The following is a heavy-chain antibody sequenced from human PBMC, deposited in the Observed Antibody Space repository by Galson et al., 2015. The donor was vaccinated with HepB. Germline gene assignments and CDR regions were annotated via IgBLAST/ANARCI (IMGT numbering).Heavy chain of an antibody. CDR1: GFTFSDFG. V-gene: IGHV3-30*18. J-gene: IGHJ4*02. CDR2: ISYDGSNK. CDR3: VKGSNNYFDY. Sequence: SLRLSCAASGFTFSDFGMHWVRRAPGQGLEWGAVISYDGSNKYYADSVKGRFTISRDNSENTLYLQMGSLRTEDTAVYYCVKGSNNYFDYWGQGTLVTVSS.